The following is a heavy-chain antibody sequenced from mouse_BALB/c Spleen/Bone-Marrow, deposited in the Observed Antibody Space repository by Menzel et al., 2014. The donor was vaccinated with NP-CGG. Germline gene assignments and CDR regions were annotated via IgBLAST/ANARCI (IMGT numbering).Heavy chain of an antibody. D-gene: IGHD2-4*01. J-gene: IGHJ3*01. CDR1: GYTFTSYW. CDR3: ARESDYDVFAY. CDR2: IDPYDSET. V-gene: IGHV1-52*01. Sequence: VQLQQSGAELVRPGASVKLSCKASGYTFTSYWMNWVKQRPEQGLEWIGRIDPYDSETHYNQKFKDKDILTVDKSSSTAYMQLSSLTSEDYAVYYCARESDYDVFAYWGQGTLVTVST.